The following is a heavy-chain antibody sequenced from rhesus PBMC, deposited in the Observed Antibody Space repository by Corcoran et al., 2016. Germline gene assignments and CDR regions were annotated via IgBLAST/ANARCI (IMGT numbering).Heavy chain of an antibody. Sequence: QVQLQESGPGLVKPSETLSLTCAVSGGSISSGYYYWRWIRQPPGKGLEWIGYIPYSGSTTYNPSPTSRVTISRATSKNQFSLKLNSVTAADTAVYFCARVGGIVTTGFDYWGQGVLVTVSS. CDR3: ARVGGIVTTGFDY. J-gene: IGHJ4*01. CDR2: IPYSGST. CDR1: GGSISSGYYY. V-gene: IGHV4-122*02. D-gene: IGHD4-17*01.